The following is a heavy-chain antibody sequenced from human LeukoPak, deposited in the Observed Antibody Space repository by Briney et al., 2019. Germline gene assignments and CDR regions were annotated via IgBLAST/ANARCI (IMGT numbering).Heavy chain of an antibody. CDR1: GGSFSGYD. CDR3: ARRNGGYSYGSHFDY. V-gene: IGHV4-34*01. Sequence: PSETLSLTXAVYGGSFSGYDWSWIRQPPGKGLEWIGEINHSGSTNYNPSLKSRVTISVDTSKNQISLKLSSVTAADTAVYYCARRNGGYSYGSHFDYWGQGTLVTVSS. D-gene: IGHD5-18*01. CDR2: INHSGST. J-gene: IGHJ4*02.